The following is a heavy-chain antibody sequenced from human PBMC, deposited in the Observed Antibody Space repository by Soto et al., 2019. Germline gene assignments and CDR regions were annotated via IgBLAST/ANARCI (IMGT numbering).Heavy chain of an antibody. J-gene: IGHJ5*02. Sequence: QVQLQESGPRLVKPSETLSLTCTVSGGSVSSGSSYWSWSRQPPGKGLEWIGYIYYSGSTSYNPSLKSRVTMSVDTSKNQFSLKLSSVTAADTAVYYCAIGRPFDPWGQGTLVTVSS. CDR1: GGSVSSGSSY. CDR2: IYYSGST. V-gene: IGHV4-61*01. CDR3: AIGRPFDP.